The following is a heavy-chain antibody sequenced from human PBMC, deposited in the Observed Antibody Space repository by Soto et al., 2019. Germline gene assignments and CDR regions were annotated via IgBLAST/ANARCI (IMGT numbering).Heavy chain of an antibody. CDR2: MKQDGSEK. V-gene: IGHV3-7*04. CDR3: AGGVYELDP. D-gene: IGHD3-16*01. Sequence: EVQLVESGGGLVQPGGSLRLSCVASGFTFSNYWMGWVRQAPGKGLEWVANMKQDGSEKYYLDSVKGRFTISRDNAKNPLFLQMTSLRAEDTAVYYCAGGVYELDPWGQGTLVTVSS. J-gene: IGHJ5*02. CDR1: GFTFSNYW.